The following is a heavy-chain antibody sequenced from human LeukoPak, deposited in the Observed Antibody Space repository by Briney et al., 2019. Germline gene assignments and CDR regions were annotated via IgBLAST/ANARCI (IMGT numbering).Heavy chain of an antibody. D-gene: IGHD3-22*01. Sequence: TGGSLRLSCAASGFTVSDKYMSWVRQAPGKGLEWVSILYSDGSTYYADSVEGRFTISRDNAKNSLYLHMNSLRAEDTAVYYCARGGGYYYDSSDYYREEYFQHWGQGTLVTVSS. CDR3: ARGGGYYYDSSDYYREEYFQH. V-gene: IGHV3-53*01. CDR1: GFTVSDKY. J-gene: IGHJ1*01. CDR2: LYSDGST.